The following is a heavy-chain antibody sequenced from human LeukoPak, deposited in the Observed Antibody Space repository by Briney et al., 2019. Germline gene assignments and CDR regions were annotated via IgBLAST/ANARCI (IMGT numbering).Heavy chain of an antibody. J-gene: IGHJ4*02. CDR1: GYTFSSYG. Sequence: ASVKVSCKASGYTFSSYGITWVRQAPGQGLEWMGWINPYNGNTNYAQKLQDRVIMTTDTSTSTAYMELRNLISDDTAVYYCARVFSTYYFDYWGQGTLVTVSS. CDR2: INPYNGNT. V-gene: IGHV1-18*01. CDR3: ARVFSTYYFDY.